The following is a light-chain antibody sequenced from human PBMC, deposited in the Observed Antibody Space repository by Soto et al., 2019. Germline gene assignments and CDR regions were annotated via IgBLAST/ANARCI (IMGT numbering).Light chain of an antibody. CDR3: PQYNNWPPWT. Sequence: EIVMTQSPATLSVSPGESATLSCRASQTVSSNLAWYQQKPGQAPRLLIYGASTRATGMPARFSGSGSGTEFTLTISSLQSEDVAVYYCPQYNNWPPWTFGQGTKVEVK. CDR1: QTVSSN. V-gene: IGKV3-15*01. J-gene: IGKJ1*01. CDR2: GAS.